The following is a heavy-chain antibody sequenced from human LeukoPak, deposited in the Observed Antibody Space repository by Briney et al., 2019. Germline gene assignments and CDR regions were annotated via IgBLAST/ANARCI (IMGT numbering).Heavy chain of an antibody. CDR1: GFTFSSYA. Sequence: GRSLRLSCAASGFTFSSYAMHSVRQAPGKGLEWVAVISYDGSNKYYADSVKGRFTISRDNSKNTLYLQMNSLRAEDTAVYYCARDPTAEVSYFDYWGQGTLVTVSS. CDR3: ARDPTAEVSYFDY. V-gene: IGHV3-30-3*01. J-gene: IGHJ4*02. CDR2: ISYDGSNK.